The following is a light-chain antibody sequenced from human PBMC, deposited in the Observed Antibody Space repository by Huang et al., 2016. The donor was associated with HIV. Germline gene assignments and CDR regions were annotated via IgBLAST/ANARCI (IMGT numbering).Light chain of an antibody. J-gene: IGKJ1*01. V-gene: IGKV3-15*01. Sequence: EVVMTQSPAILSVSPGERATLSCRASQSVTSNLAWYQQKPGQAPRLLIYSASTRATGIPARFSGSGSGTEFTLTISSLQSEDFAVYYCQHYNNRPWWTFGQGTKVEIK. CDR1: QSVTSN. CDR3: QHYNNRPWWT. CDR2: SAS.